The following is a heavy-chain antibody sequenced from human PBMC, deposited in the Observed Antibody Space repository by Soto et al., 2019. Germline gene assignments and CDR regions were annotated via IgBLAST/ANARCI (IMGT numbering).Heavy chain of an antibody. CDR2: IYYSGST. Sequence: SETLSLTCTVSGGSISSYYWSWIRQPPGKGLEWIGYIYYSGSTNYNPSLKSRVTISVDTSKNQFSLKLSSVTAADTAVYYCAREPGGYSGYDYGLDYWGQGTLVTVSS. D-gene: IGHD5-12*01. J-gene: IGHJ4*02. CDR1: GGSISSYY. CDR3: AREPGGYSGYDYGLDY. V-gene: IGHV4-59*01.